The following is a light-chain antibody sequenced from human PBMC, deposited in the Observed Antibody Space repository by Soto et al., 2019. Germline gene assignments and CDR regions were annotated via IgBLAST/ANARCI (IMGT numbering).Light chain of an antibody. CDR1: QGISSW. CDR3: QQFHSFPIT. V-gene: IGKV1-12*01. J-gene: IGKJ5*01. Sequence: DIQMTQSPSSVSASVGDRVTITCRASQGISSWLAWYQQKPGRAPKLLIYSASTLQSGVPSRFSGSVSWTDFTLTINSLQPEDYATYYCQQFHSFPITFGQGTRLEIK. CDR2: SAS.